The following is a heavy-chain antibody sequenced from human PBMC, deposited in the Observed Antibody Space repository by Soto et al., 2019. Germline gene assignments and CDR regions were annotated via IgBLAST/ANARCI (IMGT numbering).Heavy chain of an antibody. D-gene: IGHD3-3*01. CDR2: MQPSSGRT. CDR1: GYSYPSLD. V-gene: IGHV1-8*01. J-gene: IGHJ4*02. Sequence: QVQLVQSGAELREPGAAVKVACKASGYSYPSLDIHWVRQTTRQGLEWKGWMQPSSGRTGYAQKLQGRVSMTRDTSINTAYMDLSSLTSDDTALFYCALGVTEGFFYGGQGTLVTVSS. CDR3: ALGVTEGFFY.